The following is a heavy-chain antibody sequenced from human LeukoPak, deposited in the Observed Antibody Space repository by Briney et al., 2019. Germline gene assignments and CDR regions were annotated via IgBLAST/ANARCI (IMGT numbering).Heavy chain of an antibody. CDR1: GATFRDYA. Sequence: ASVNVSCTASGATFRDYALNWVRQAPGQGLEWMGVFIPILGTANSTQKFQDRVTITADISTNTAYMELSSLRSEDTAVYYCARITMVPYDYWGQGTLVTVSS. J-gene: IGHJ4*02. CDR2: FIPILGTA. D-gene: IGHD3-10*01. V-gene: IGHV1-69*10. CDR3: ARITMVPYDY.